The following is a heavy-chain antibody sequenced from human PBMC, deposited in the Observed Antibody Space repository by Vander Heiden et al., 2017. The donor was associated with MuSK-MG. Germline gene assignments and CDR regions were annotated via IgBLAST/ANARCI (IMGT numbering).Heavy chain of an antibody. CDR2: IYYSGST. V-gene: IGHV4-39*01. J-gene: IGHJ4*02. CDR1: GGSISSSSYY. D-gene: IGHD3-22*01. CDR3: ARHSYDISGYYQPPHFDY. Sequence: QLQLQESGPGLVKPSETLSLTCTVSGGSISSSSYYWGWIRQPPGKGLEWIGSIYYSGSTYYNTSLKRRVTISVDTSKNQFSRKLSSVTAAETAVYYCARHSYDISGYYQPPHFDYWGQGTMVTVYS.